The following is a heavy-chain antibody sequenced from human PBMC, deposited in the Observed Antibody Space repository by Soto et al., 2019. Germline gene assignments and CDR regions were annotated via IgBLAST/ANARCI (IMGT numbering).Heavy chain of an antibody. D-gene: IGHD6-6*01. J-gene: IGHJ4*02. V-gene: IGHV1-18*01. CDR3: AREGQLGY. CDR1: GYTFTNCG. CDR2: ISGYNGNT. Sequence: ASVKVSCKASGYTFTNCGFSWVRQAPGQGLEWMGWISGYNGNTNYAERLQGRVTMTTDTSTSTAYMELKSLRYDDTAVYYCAREGQLGYWGQGTLVTVSS.